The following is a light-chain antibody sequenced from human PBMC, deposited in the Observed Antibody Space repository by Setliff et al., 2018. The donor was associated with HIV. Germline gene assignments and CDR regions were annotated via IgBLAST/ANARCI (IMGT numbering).Light chain of an antibody. J-gene: IGLJ1*01. CDR3: CSYTSRNTDV. CDR2: DVS. Sequence: QSALTQPRSVSGSPGQSVTVSCTGSSSDVAAYNSVSWYQHHPGKAPKLIIYDVSRRPSGVPDRFSGSKSGNTASLTISGLQAEDEADYYCCSYTSRNTDVFGTGTKVTVL. V-gene: IGLV2-11*01. CDR1: SSDVAAYNS.